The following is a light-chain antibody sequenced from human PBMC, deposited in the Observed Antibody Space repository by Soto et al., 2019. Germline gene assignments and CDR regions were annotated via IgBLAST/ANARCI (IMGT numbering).Light chain of an antibody. CDR3: QEYSEWPLFT. CDR1: QSVGRN. Sequence: EIVVTQSPGILSVSPGDRATLSCRASQSVGRNLAWYHQKPGQAPTLLIYAASTRATGLPARFSGSGSGTDFTLTICSLQSEDFAVYYCQEYSEWPLFTFGPGTRVDIK. V-gene: IGKV3-15*01. J-gene: IGKJ3*01. CDR2: AAS.